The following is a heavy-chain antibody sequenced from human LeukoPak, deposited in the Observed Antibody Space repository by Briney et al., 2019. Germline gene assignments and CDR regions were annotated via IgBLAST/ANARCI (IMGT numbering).Heavy chain of an antibody. V-gene: IGHV3-30*18. CDR2: ISYDGSNK. Sequence: GGSLRLSCAASGLTFSSYGMHWVRQAPGKGLEWVAVISYDGSNKYYADSVKGRFTISRDNSKNTLYLQMNSLRAEDTAVYYCAKGGGATAPFDYWGQGTLVTVSS. CDR3: AKGGGATAPFDY. CDR1: GLTFSSYG. J-gene: IGHJ4*02. D-gene: IGHD5-12*01.